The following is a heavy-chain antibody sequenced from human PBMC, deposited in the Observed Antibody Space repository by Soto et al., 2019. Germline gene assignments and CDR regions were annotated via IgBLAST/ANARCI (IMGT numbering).Heavy chain of an antibody. J-gene: IGHJ4*02. CDR2: IYYSGST. CDR1: GGSISRYY. Sequence: PSETLSLNCTVSGGSISRYYWSWIRQPPGKGMEWIGYIYYSGSTNYNPSLKSRVTISVDTSKNQFSLKLSSVTAADTAVYYCAREPCFSSSAGFDYWGQGTLVTVSS. D-gene: IGHD6-6*01. V-gene: IGHV4-59*01. CDR3: AREPCFSSSAGFDY.